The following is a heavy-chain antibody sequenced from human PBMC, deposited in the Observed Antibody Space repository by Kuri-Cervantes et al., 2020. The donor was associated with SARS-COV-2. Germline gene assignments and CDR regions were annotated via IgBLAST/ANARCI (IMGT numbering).Heavy chain of an antibody. CDR3: AKDAGDGYSFGDYFHGMDV. CDR1: GFTFHDHA. CDR2: ISWNGGSI. V-gene: IGHV3-9*01. Sequence: SLKISCAASGFTFHDHAMHWVRQVPGQGLEWVSRISWNGGSIGYAVSVKGRFTISRDNAKNSVYLQMNSLRAEDSALYFCAKDAGDGYSFGDYFHGMDVWGRGTTVTVSS. J-gene: IGHJ6*02. D-gene: IGHD5-24*01.